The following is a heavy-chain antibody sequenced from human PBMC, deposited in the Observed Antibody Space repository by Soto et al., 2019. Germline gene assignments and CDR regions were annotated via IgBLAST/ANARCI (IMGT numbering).Heavy chain of an antibody. Sequence: GGSLRLSCAASGFTFSLYEMTWVRHAPGKGLEWISYISSSGSTIYYADSVKGRFTIPRDNAKNSLYLQMSSLRAEDTAVYFCARDGYGDPYYYYGMDVWGQGTTVTVSS. CDR1: GFTFSLYE. D-gene: IGHD4-17*01. CDR2: ISSSGSTI. CDR3: ARDGYGDPYYYYGMDV. V-gene: IGHV3-48*03. J-gene: IGHJ6*02.